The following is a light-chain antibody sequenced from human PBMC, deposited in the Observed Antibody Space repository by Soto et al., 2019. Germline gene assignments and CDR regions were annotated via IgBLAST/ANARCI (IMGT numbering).Light chain of an antibody. CDR1: QGIGSD. J-gene: IGKJ4*01. Sequence: DIQMTQSPSSLSASVGDRVTITCRASQGIGSDLGWYQQKPGKAPKRLIYDASSLQSGVPSSFSSSGSGTAFTLVIIFLRPEDFVTYFWLQHNSYPPAFGRGTKLEIK. V-gene: IGKV1-17*01. CDR3: LQHNSYPPA. CDR2: DAS.